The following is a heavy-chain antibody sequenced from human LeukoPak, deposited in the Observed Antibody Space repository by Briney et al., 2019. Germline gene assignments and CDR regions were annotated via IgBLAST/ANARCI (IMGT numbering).Heavy chain of an antibody. CDR1: GYSFTSYW. D-gene: IGHD6-19*01. J-gene: IGHJ4*02. Sequence: GESLQISCKGSGYSFTSYWIGWVRQMPGKGLEWMGIIYPGDSDTRYSPSFQGQVTISADKSISTAYLQWSSLKASDTAMYYCARVVADSSGWETLDYWGQGTLVIVPS. CDR3: ARVVADSSGWETLDY. CDR2: IYPGDSDT. V-gene: IGHV5-51*01.